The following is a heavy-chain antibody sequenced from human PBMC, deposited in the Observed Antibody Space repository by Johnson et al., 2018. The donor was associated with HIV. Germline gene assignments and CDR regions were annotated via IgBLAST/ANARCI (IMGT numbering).Heavy chain of an antibody. CDR1: GFTFSSYA. D-gene: IGHD2-2*01. CDR3: AKGGGLLSAFDI. Sequence: QVQLVESGGGVVQPGRSLRLSCAASGFTFSSYAMHWVRQAPGKGLEWVAFIRYDGSNKYYADSVKGRFTISRDNSKNTLYLQMNSLRAEDTAVYYCAKGGGLLSAFDIWGQGTMVTVSS. CDR2: IRYDGSNK. J-gene: IGHJ3*02. V-gene: IGHV3-30*02.